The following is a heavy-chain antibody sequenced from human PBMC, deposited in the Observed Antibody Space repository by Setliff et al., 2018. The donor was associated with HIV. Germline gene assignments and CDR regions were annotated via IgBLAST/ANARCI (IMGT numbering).Heavy chain of an antibody. J-gene: IGHJ3*02. Sequence: ASVKVSCKASGYTFSTYAIHWVRQAPGQGLEWMGWISAYNGNTNYAQKLQGRVTMTTDTSTSTAYMELRSLTSDDTAVYYCARGGHFWSGGEYDAFDIWGQGTMVTVSS. CDR1: GYTFSTYA. D-gene: IGHD3-3*02. CDR3: ARGGHFWSGGEYDAFDI. CDR2: ISAYNGNT. V-gene: IGHV1-18*01.